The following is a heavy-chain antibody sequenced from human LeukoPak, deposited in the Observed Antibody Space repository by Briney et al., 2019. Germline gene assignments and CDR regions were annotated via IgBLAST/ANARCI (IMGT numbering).Heavy chain of an antibody. V-gene: IGHV3-30-3*01. CDR3: ARPKLYSSSWYRNWFDL. CDR1: GFTFSSYA. J-gene: IGHJ5*02. D-gene: IGHD6-13*01. CDR2: ISYDGSNK. Sequence: GGSRRLSCAASGFTFSSYAMHWVRQAPGKGLEWVAVISYDGSNKYYADSVKGRFTISRDNSKNTLYLQMNSLRAEDTAVYYCARPKLYSSSWYRNWFDLWGQGTLVTVSS.